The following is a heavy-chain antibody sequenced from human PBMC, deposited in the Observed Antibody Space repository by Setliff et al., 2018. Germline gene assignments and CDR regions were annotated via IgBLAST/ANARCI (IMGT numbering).Heavy chain of an antibody. J-gene: IGHJ4*02. CDR2: IYHSGST. CDR1: GYSISSGYY. D-gene: IGHD2-21*02. CDR3: ARSLVTAGFDY. V-gene: IGHV4-38-2*01. Sequence: SLTCAVSGYSISSGYYWGWIRQPPGKGLEWIGSIYHSGSTYYNPSLRSRVTISVDTSKDQFSLKLSSVTAADTAVYYCARSLVTAGFDYWGQGTLVTVSS.